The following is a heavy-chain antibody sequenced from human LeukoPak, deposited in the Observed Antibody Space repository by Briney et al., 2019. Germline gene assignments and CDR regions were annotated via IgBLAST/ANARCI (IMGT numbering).Heavy chain of an antibody. V-gene: IGHV3-9*01. CDR3: AKDPPRNNEGSI. Sequence: PGRSLRLSCTASGFTFHDTAMHWVRQRPGQGLEWVSGIGWNSGSIGYADSVKGRFTISRDNAKNALYLQMNSLRTEDTAFCFGAKDPPRNNEGSIWGQGTLVTVSS. D-gene: IGHD1/OR15-1a*01. CDR1: GFTFHDTA. J-gene: IGHJ4*02. CDR2: IGWNSGSI.